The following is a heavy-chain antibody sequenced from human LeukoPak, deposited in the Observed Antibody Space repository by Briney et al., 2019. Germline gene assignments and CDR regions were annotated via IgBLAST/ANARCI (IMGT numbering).Heavy chain of an antibody. V-gene: IGHV4-34*01. CDR3: ARLTGLRYFDWSKFGVYFDY. J-gene: IGHJ4*02. CDR1: GGSFSGYY. CDR2: INHSGST. Sequence: SETLSLTCAVYGGSFSGYYWSCIRQPPGKGLECIGEINHSGSTNYNPSLKSRVTISVDTSKNQFSLKLSSVTAADTAVYYCARLTGLRYFDWSKFGVYFDYWGQGTLVTVSS. D-gene: IGHD3-9*01.